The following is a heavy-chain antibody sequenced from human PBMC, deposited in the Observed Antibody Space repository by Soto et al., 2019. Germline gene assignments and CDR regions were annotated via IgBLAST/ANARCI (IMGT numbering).Heavy chain of an antibody. CDR1: GFTFSTYW. D-gene: IGHD3-22*01. CDR3: ARVIVRTSYSDTSGYYFNH. J-gene: IGHJ4*02. CDR2: IDSDGSMT. Sequence: PGGSLRLSCAAPGFTFSTYWMHWVRQTPGKGLVWVSHIDSDGSMTTYADSVKGRFTISRDNAKNTLYLQMNSLRAEDTAVYYCARVIVRTSYSDTSGYYFNHWGQGTLVTVSS. V-gene: IGHV3-74*01.